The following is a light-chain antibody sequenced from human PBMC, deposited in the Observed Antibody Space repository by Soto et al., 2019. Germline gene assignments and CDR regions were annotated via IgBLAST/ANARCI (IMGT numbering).Light chain of an antibody. CDR1: QSIGNN. J-gene: IGKJ2*01. Sequence: EMVITQSPATLSVSPGERATLSCRASQSIGNNLAWLQQRPGQAPSLLFYGASTRAPGIPARFSASGSRTDFALTISSLQSEDFAVYYCLQYGDWPPEYTFGQGTKVAI. V-gene: IGKV3-15*01. CDR2: GAS. CDR3: LQYGDWPPEYT.